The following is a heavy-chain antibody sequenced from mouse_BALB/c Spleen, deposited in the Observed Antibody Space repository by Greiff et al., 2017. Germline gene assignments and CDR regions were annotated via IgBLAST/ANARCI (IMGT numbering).Heavy chain of an antibody. CDR1: GYTFTSYY. CDR2: IYPGNVNT. J-gene: IGHJ2*01. D-gene: IGHD2-10*01. CDR3: ARFPTGDY. Sequence: VQLQQSGPELVKPGASVRISCKASGYTFTSYYIHWVKQRPGQGLEWIGWIYPGNVNTKYNEKFKGKATLTADKSSSTAYMQLSSLTSEDSAVYFCARFPTGDYWGQGTTLTVSS. V-gene: IGHV1S56*01.